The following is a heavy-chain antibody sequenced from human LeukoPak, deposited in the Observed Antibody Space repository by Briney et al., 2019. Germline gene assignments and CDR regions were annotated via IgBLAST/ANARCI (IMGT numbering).Heavy chain of an antibody. CDR2: ISYDRSNK. V-gene: IGHV3-30*03. D-gene: IGHD1-26*01. CDR3: ARQYSGSSYYFDY. J-gene: IGHJ4*02. Sequence: GRSLRLSCAASGFTFSSYGMHWVRQAPGKGLEWVAVISYDRSNKYYADSVKGRFTISRDNSKNTLYLQMNSLRAEDTAVYYCARQYSGSSYYFDYWGQGTLVTVSS. CDR1: GFTFSSYG.